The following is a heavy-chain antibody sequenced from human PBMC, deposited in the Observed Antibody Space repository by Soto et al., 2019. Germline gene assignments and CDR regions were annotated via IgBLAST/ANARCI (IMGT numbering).Heavy chain of an antibody. D-gene: IGHD4-17*01. V-gene: IGHV4-31*03. CDR1: GGSISSGGYY. Sequence: PSETLSLTCTVSGGSISSGGYYWSWIRQHPGKGLEWIGYIYYSGSTYYNPSLKSRVTISVDTSKNQFSLKLSSVTAADTAVYYCARDPYHRLDDYGDYLVFDYWGQGTLVTVSS. CDR3: ARDPYHRLDDYGDYLVFDY. CDR2: IYYSGST. J-gene: IGHJ4*02.